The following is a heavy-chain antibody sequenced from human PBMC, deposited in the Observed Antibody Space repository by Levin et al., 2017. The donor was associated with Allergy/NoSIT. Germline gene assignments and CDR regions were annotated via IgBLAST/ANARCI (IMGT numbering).Heavy chain of an antibody. V-gene: IGHV3-33*01. CDR1: GFTFSSYG. CDR3: AREMAFYDYVWGSYRYSAFDY. CDR2: IWYDGSNK. J-gene: IGHJ4*02. Sequence: GGSLRLSCAASGFTFSSYGMHWVRQAPGKGLEWVAVIWYDGSNKYYADSVKGRFTISRDNSKNTLYLQMNSLRAEDTAVYYCAREMAFYDYVWGSYRYSAFDYWGQGTLVTVSS. D-gene: IGHD3-16*02.